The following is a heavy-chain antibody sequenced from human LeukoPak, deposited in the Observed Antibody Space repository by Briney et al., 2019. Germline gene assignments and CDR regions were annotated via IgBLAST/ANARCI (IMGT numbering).Heavy chain of an antibody. J-gene: IGHJ4*02. CDR1: GFTFSSYW. V-gene: IGHV3-74*01. CDR2: INSDGSTT. D-gene: IGHD6-13*01. CDR3: ATTIAAAARY. Sequence: GGSLRLSCAASGFTFSSYWMHWVRQAPGKGLVWVSRINSDGSTTTHADSVKGRFTISRDNAKNTLYLEMNSLRAEDTAVYYCATTIAAAARYWGQGTLVTVSS.